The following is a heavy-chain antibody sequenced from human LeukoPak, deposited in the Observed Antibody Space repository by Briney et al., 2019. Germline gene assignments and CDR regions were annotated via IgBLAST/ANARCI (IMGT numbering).Heavy chain of an antibody. D-gene: IGHD2-15*01. V-gene: IGHV3-30*04. J-gene: IGHJ4*02. Sequence: GGSLRPSCAASGFTFSSYAMHWVRQAPGKGLEWVAVISYDGSNKYYADSVKGRFTISRDNSKNTLYLQMNSLRAEDTAVYYCARDPDIVGSAADYWGQGTLVTVSS. CDR1: GFTFSSYA. CDR3: ARDPDIVGSAADY. CDR2: ISYDGSNK.